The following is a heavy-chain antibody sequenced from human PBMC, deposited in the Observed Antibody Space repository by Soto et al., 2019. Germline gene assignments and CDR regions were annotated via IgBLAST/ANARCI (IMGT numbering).Heavy chain of an antibody. CDR1: GGSISSGGYY. CDR3: ARGDYGGNSGIY. CDR2: IYYSGST. V-gene: IGHV4-31*03. J-gene: IGHJ4*02. Sequence: SETLSLTGTVSGGSISSGGYYWSWIRQHPGKGLEWIGYIYYSGSTYYNPSLKSRVTISVDTSKNQFSLKLSSVTAAATAVYYCARGDYGGNSGIYWGQGTLVTVSS. D-gene: IGHD4-17*01.